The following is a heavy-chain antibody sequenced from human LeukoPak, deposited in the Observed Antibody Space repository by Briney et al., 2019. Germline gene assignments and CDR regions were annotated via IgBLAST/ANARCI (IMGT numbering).Heavy chain of an antibody. V-gene: IGHV3-21*01. Sequence: WGSLRVSCAASGFTFSSYSMNWVRQAPGKGLEWVSSIISSSSYIYYADSVKGRFTIPRDNAKNSLYLQMNSLRAEDTAVYYCARDQSTAKAPGPPYYYYGMDVWGKGTTVTVSS. J-gene: IGHJ6*04. CDR1: GFTFSSYS. CDR2: IISSSSYI. CDR3: ARDQSTAKAPGPPYYYYGMDV.